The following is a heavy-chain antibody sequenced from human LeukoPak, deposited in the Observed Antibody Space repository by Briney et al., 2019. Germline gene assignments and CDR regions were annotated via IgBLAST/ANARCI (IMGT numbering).Heavy chain of an antibody. V-gene: IGHV3-30*18. D-gene: IGHD3-10*01. Sequence: GRSLRLSCAAPGFTFSSYGMHWVRQAPGKGLEWVAVISYDGSNKYYADSVKGRFTISRDNSKNTLYLQMNSLRAEDTAVYYCAKSPSGSGSYTPFDYWGQGTLVTVSS. CDR3: AKSPSGSGSYTPFDY. CDR1: GFTFSSYG. J-gene: IGHJ4*02. CDR2: ISYDGSNK.